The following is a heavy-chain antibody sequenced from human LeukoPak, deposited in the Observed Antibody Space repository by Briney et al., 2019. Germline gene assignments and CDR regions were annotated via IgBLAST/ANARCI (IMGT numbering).Heavy chain of an antibody. CDR2: IYSSGDT. J-gene: IGHJ4*02. CDR3: AAYQQQLAFDY. Sequence: SETLSLTCTVSGGPISSYYWSWIRQPAGKGLEWIGRIYSSGDTNYNPSLKSRVTMSIDTSKKQFSLNLSSVPAADTAVYYCAAYQQQLAFDYWGQGTLVTVSS. V-gene: IGHV4-4*07. D-gene: IGHD6-13*01. CDR1: GGPISSYY.